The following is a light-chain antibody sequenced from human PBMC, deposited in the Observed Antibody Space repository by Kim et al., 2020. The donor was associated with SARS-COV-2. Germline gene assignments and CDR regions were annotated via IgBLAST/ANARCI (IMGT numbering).Light chain of an antibody. Sequence: PGKTACSPGSGDSWGSNLFFWYQQKPGQSPVLVIFQDNKRPSGIPARFTGSNSGNTATLTISGTQAIDEADYYCQACDSSTRVFGGGTKVTVL. CDR3: QACDSSTRV. V-gene: IGLV3-1*01. J-gene: IGLJ3*02. CDR1: SWGSNL. CDR2: QDN.